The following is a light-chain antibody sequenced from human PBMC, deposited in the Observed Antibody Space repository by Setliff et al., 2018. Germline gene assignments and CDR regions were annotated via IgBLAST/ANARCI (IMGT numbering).Light chain of an antibody. Sequence: QSALTQPPSASGTPGQRVTISCSGSSSNIGTNTVNWYQQLPGTAPKLLIYSNNQRPSGVPDRFSGSESGTSASLAISGLQSEDEADYYCQSFDTSLSGPDVFGTGTKVTV. CDR3: QSFDTSLSGPDV. CDR1: SSNIGTNT. V-gene: IGLV1-44*01. J-gene: IGLJ1*01. CDR2: SNN.